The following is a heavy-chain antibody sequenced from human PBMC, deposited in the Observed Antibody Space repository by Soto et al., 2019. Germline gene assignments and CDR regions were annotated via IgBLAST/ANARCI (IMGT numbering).Heavy chain of an antibody. CDR2: IIPIIGTA. V-gene: IGHV1-69*01. CDR1: GGTFNNYA. Sequence: QVQLVQSGAEVKKPGSSVKVSCKASGGTFNNYAISWVRQAPGQGLEWMGGIIPIIGTADYAHKFQGRIAISADEYTGTTFMELSSLRSEDTALYYCARGGVDVVATSAFDYWGQGTLVTVST. CDR3: ARGGVDVVATSAFDY. J-gene: IGHJ4*02. D-gene: IGHD5-12*01.